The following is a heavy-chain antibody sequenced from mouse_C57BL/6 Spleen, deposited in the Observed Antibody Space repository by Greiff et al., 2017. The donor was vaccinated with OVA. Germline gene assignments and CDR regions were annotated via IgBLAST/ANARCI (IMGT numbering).Heavy chain of an antibody. CDR1: GYTFTDYY. Sequence: EVQLQQSGPVLVKPGASVKMSCKASGYTFTDYYMNWVKQSHGKSLEWIGVINPYNGGTSYNQKFKGKATLTVDKASSTAYMELNSLTSEDSAVYYCARERITTVVATKYSFDYWGPGTTLTVSS. V-gene: IGHV1-19*01. CDR3: ARERITTVVATKYSFDY. J-gene: IGHJ2*01. D-gene: IGHD1-1*01. CDR2: INPYNGGT.